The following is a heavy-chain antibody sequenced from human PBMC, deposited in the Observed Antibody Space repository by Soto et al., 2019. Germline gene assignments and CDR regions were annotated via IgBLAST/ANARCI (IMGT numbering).Heavy chain of an antibody. Sequence: QVQLVQSGAEVKKPGSSVKVSCKASGGTFSSYTISWVRQAPGQGLEWMGRIIPILGIANYAQKFQGRVTMTTDKSTSTAYMELSSLRDEDTAVYYCARTDKHYYDSSGYHFDYWGQGTLVTVSS. J-gene: IGHJ4*02. D-gene: IGHD3-22*01. CDR1: GGTFSSYT. CDR2: IIPILGIA. CDR3: ARTDKHYYDSSGYHFDY. V-gene: IGHV1-69*02.